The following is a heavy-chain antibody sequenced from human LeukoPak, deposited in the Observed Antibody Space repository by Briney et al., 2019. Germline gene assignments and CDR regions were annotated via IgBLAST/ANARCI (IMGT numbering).Heavy chain of an antibody. V-gene: IGHV3-43D*03. Sequence: GGSLRLSRAASGFTFDDYAMHWVRQAPGKGLEWVSLISWDGGSTYYADSVKGRFTISRDNSKNSLYLQMNSLRAEDTALYYCAKDNNWNDRTLEHWGQGTLVTVSS. D-gene: IGHD1-20*01. CDR1: GFTFDDYA. J-gene: IGHJ1*01. CDR2: ISWDGGST. CDR3: AKDNNWNDRTLEH.